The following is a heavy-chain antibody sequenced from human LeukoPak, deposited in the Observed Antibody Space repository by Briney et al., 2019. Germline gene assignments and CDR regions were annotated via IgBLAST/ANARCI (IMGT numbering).Heavy chain of an antibody. Sequence: GRSLRLSCAASGFTFSSYAMSWVRQAPGKGLEWVSAVSGSGGSTYYADSVKGRFTISRDNSKNTLYLQMNSPRAEDTAVYYCAKDLDCSSTSCYPDYWGQGTLDTVSS. CDR2: VSGSGGST. CDR3: AKDLDCSSTSCYPDY. V-gene: IGHV3-23*01. CDR1: GFTFSSYA. D-gene: IGHD2-2*01. J-gene: IGHJ4*02.